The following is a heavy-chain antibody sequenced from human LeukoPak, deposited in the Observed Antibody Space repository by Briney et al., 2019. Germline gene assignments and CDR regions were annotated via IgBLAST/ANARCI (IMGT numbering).Heavy chain of an antibody. CDR2: IGGSGGST. Sequence: PGGSLRLSCAASGFTFSSYAMSWVRQAPGKGLEWVSSIGGSGGSTYYADSVKGRFTISRDNSKNTLYVQMNSLRVEDTAVYYCAKTSDISVRYYFDYWGQGTLVAVSS. CDR1: GFTFSSYA. V-gene: IGHV3-23*01. J-gene: IGHJ4*02. D-gene: IGHD3-22*01. CDR3: AKTSDISVRYYFDY.